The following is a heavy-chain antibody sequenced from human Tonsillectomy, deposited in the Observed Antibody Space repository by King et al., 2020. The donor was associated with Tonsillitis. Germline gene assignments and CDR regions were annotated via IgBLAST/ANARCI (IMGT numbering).Heavy chain of an antibody. J-gene: IGHJ4*02. CDR1: GFTFRSNV. D-gene: IGHD1-26*01. V-gene: IGHV3-64D*08. Sequence: VQLVESGGGLVQPGGSLRLSCSASGFTFRSNVIHWVRQAPGKGLEYVSTISPDGVNTHYPDSVKGRFTITRDNARNTLYLEMNSLRTEDTAVYYSVKDLSETYSFDYWGQGTLVTVSS. CDR3: VKDLSETYSFDY. CDR2: ISPDGVNT.